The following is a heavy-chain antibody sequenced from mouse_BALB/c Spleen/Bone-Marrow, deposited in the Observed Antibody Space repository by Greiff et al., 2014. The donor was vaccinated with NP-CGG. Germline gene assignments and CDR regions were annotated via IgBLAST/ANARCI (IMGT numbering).Heavy chain of an antibody. J-gene: IGHJ3*01. D-gene: IGHD1-1*01. Sequence: QVQLQQSGAELMKPGASVKISCKATGYTFSSYWIEWVKQRPGHGLEWIGEILPGSGSTNYNEKFKGKATFTADTSSNPAYMQLSSLTSEDSAVYYGARHYYGSSHFAYWGQGTLVTVSA. CDR3: ARHYYGSSHFAY. CDR2: ILPGSGST. CDR1: GYTFSSYW. V-gene: IGHV1-9*01.